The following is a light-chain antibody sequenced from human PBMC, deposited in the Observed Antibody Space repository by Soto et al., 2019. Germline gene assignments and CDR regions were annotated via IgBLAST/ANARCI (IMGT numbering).Light chain of an antibody. J-gene: IGKJ2*01. Sequence: DMQMTQSPSSLSASVGDRVTITCRPSQTIDNYLNWYQHKPGKAPKLLIYGASTLQSGVSSRFTGSASGTDFTLTIDNLQAEDFATYYCQQTSTIPFAFGQGTKLEI. V-gene: IGKV1-39*01. CDR3: QQTSTIPFA. CDR2: GAS. CDR1: QTIDNY.